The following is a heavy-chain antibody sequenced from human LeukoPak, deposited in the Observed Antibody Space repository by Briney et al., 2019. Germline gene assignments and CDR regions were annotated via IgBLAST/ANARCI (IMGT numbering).Heavy chain of an antibody. V-gene: IGHV4-34*01. CDR1: GGSFSGYY. CDR2: INHSGST. CDR3: ARDTYSSSEGAFDI. D-gene: IGHD6-13*01. Sequence: SETLSLTCAVYGGSFSGYYWSWIRQPPGKGLEWIGEINHSGSTNYNPSLKSRVTISVDTSKNQFSLKLSSVTAADTAVYYCARDTYSSSEGAFDIWGQGTMVTVSS. J-gene: IGHJ3*02.